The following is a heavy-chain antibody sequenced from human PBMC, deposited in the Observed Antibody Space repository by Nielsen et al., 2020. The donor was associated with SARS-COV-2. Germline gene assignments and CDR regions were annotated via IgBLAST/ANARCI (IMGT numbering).Heavy chain of an antibody. J-gene: IGHJ4*02. CDR1: GFTFDDYA. D-gene: IGHD5-12*01. CDR3: AKDSGYDTSFDY. CDR2: ISWNSGSI. V-gene: IGHV3-9*01. Sequence: SLKISCAASGFTFDDYAMHWVRQAPGKGLEWVSGISWNSGSIGYADSVKGRFTISRDNAKNSLYLQMNSLRAEDTALYYCAKDSGYDTSFDYWGPGTLVTVSS.